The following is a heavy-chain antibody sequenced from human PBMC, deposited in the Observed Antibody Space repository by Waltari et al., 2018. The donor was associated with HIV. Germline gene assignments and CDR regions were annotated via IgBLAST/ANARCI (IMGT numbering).Heavy chain of an antibody. V-gene: IGHV3-7*01. CDR3: ARGRGYYFGSPYYFDS. D-gene: IGHD3-10*01. CDR1: GFTFDDYW. Sequence: EVQVVESGGALVQPGGSLRLSCAASGFTFDDYWMTWVRQAPGKGLEWVASIKRDGSDKSYVDSLKGRFSVSRDNAKSSLYLQMSSLRVEDTALYFCARGRGYYFGSPYYFDSWGQGTLVTVSS. J-gene: IGHJ4*02. CDR2: IKRDGSDK.